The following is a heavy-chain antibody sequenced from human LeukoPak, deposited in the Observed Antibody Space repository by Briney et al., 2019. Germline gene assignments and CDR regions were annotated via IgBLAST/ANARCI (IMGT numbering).Heavy chain of an antibody. V-gene: IGHV1-46*01. CDR1: GYTFTSYY. Sequence: ASVKVSCKASGYTFTSYYMHWVRQAPGQGLEWMRLINPSGSATRYAQSFQGRVTMTRDLSTSTDYMELSSLRSDDTAVYFCARDISEGDYAWWFDPWGQGTLVTVAS. J-gene: IGHJ5*02. CDR3: ARDISEGDYAWWFDP. CDR2: INPSGSAT. D-gene: IGHD3-16*01.